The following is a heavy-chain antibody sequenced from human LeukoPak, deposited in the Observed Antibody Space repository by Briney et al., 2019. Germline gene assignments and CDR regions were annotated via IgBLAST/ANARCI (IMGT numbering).Heavy chain of an antibody. CDR1: GGSISSYY. Sequence: PSETLSPTCTVSGGSISSYYWSWIRQPPGKGLEWIGYIYYSGSTNYNPSLKSRVTISVDTSKNQFSLKLSSVTAADTAVYYCASTGLGFGELSWWFDPWGQGTLVTVSS. V-gene: IGHV4-59*01. D-gene: IGHD3-10*01. J-gene: IGHJ5*02. CDR2: IYYSGST. CDR3: ASTGLGFGELSWWFDP.